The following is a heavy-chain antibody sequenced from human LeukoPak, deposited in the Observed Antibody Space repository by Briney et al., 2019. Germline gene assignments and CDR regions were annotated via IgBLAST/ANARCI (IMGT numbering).Heavy chain of an antibody. CDR2: IFHRGST. CDR3: AIRYYYDTSGYYIY. Sequence: SETLSLTCAVYGGSISSDNWWSWVRQSPGKGLEWIGEIFHRGSTNYNPSLKSRVTISVDKSKNQFSLKLSSVTAADTAVYYCAIRYYYDTSGYYIYWGQGTLVTVSS. CDR1: GGSISSDNW. V-gene: IGHV4-4*02. J-gene: IGHJ4*02. D-gene: IGHD3-22*01.